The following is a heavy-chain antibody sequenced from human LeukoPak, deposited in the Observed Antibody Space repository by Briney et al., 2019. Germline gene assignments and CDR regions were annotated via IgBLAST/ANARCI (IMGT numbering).Heavy chain of an antibody. Sequence: GGSLRLSCAASGFTFRSYSMNWVRQAPGKVLEWISFISDSGSPTKYADSVTGRFTISRDNAKESLFLEMNDLRAEDTAVYYCAKAETYNVGKYYLDYWGQGTLVTVSS. D-gene: IGHD5-24*01. J-gene: IGHJ4*02. CDR1: GFTFRSYS. CDR3: AKAETYNVGKYYLDY. V-gene: IGHV3-48*01. CDR2: ISDSGSPT.